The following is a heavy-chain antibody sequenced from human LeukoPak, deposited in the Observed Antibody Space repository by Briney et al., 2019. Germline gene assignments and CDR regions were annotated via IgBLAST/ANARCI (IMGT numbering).Heavy chain of an antibody. CDR1: GYTFTGYY. V-gene: IGHV1-2*02. CDR2: IDPNSGGT. J-gene: IGHJ3*02. CDR3: AKIVGAAAGTFAFDI. D-gene: IGHD6-13*01. Sequence: GASVKVSCKASGYTFTGYYMHWVRQAPGQGLEWMGWIDPNSGGTNYAQKFQGRVTMTRDTSISTAYMELSRLRSDDTAVYYCAKIVGAAAGTFAFDIWGQGTMVTVSS.